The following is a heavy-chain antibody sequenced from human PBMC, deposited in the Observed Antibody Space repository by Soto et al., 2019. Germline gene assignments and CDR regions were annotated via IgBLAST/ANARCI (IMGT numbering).Heavy chain of an antibody. V-gene: IGHV4-30-4*01. J-gene: IGHJ4*02. CDR1: GDSISSGNIY. D-gene: IGHD3-10*01. CDR3: ARVTMVRGIMADY. CDR2: IYYTGST. Sequence: QVQLQESGPGVLKPSQTLFISCSVTGDSISSGNIYWSWVRQPPGKGLEWIGYIYYTGSTYYNPSLKSRVTLSVNTSKNQSSLTVTSVTAADTAVYYCARVTMVRGIMADYWGQGTLVTVSS.